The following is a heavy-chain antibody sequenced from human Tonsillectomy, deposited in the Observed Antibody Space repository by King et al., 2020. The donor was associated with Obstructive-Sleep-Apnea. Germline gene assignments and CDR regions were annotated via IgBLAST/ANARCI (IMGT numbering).Heavy chain of an antibody. V-gene: IGHV3-30-3*01. CDR3: ARLDGYSVNLVLIDY. J-gene: IGHJ4*02. Sequence: VQLVESGGGVVQPGRSLRLSCAGSGFTFSRYAMHWVRQAPGKGLEWVAVISYDGSNKYYADSVKGRFTISRDNSKNTLYLQMNSLRVEDTAVYYCARLDGYSVNLVLIDYWGQGTLVTVSS. CDR1: GFTFSRYA. D-gene: IGHD2-21*02. CDR2: ISYDGSNK.